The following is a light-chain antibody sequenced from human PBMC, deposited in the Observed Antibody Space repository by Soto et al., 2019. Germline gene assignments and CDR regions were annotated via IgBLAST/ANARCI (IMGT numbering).Light chain of an antibody. CDR2: DAS. CDR3: QQFNYYSLT. Sequence: AIQLTQSPSSLSASVGDRVTITCRASQGISSALAWYQQKPGKAPKLLIYDASSLESGVPSRFSGSGSGTDFTLSISSMQAVDFATYYCQQFNYYSLTFGGGTKVEIK. V-gene: IGKV1D-13*01. J-gene: IGKJ4*01. CDR1: QGISSA.